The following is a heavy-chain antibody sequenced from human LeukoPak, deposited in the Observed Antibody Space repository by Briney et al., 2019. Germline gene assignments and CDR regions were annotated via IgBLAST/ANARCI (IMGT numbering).Heavy chain of an antibody. D-gene: IGHD2-15*01. Sequence: SETLSLTCTVSGGSISSGGYYWSWIRQHPGKGLEWIGYIYYSGSTYYNPSLKSRVTISVDTSKNQFSLKLSSVTAADTAVYYCAREENCSGGSCFDPWGQGTLVTVSS. CDR1: GGSISSGGYY. V-gene: IGHV4-31*03. CDR2: IYYSGST. CDR3: AREENCSGGSCFDP. J-gene: IGHJ5*02.